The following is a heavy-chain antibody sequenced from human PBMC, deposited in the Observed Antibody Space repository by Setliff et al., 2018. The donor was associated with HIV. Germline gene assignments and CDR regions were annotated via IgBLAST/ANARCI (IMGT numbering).Heavy chain of an antibody. CDR1: GFTFSSYG. CDR3: ARDLDPDYYDSSQPGY. D-gene: IGHD3-22*01. Sequence: PGGSLRLSCAASGFTFSSYGMHWVRQAPGKGLEWVAVIWYDGSNKYYADSVKGRFTISRDNSKITLYLQMNSLRAEDTAVYYCARDLDPDYYDSSQPGYWGQGTLVTVSS. J-gene: IGHJ4*02. CDR2: IWYDGSNK. V-gene: IGHV3-33*01.